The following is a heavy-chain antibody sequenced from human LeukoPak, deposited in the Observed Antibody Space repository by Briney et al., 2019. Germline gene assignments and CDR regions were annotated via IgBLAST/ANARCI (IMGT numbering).Heavy chain of an antibody. D-gene: IGHD3-22*01. CDR1: GGSVSSSSYY. J-gene: IGHJ4*02. Sequence: PSETLSLTCTVSGGSVSSSSYYWGWIRQPPGKGLEWIGSIYYSGSTYYNPSLKSRVTISVDTSKNQFSLKLSSVTAADTAVYYCAREEKTYYYDSSGYFDYWGQGTLVTVSS. CDR2: IYYSGST. V-gene: IGHV4-39*07. CDR3: AREEKTYYYDSSGYFDY.